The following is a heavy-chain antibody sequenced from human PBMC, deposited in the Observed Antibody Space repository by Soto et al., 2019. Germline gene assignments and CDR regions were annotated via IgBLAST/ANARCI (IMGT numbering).Heavy chain of an antibody. D-gene: IGHD2-2*01. V-gene: IGHV3-23*01. Sequence: EVQLLESGGDLVQPGGSLRLSCAASGFSLSNYAMTWVRQAPGKGLEWVSGITGSADKTYYADSVKGRFTISRDNSKNTLYLQMNTLRAEDTALYYCARDCSSASCSVSNYWGQVTLVTVSS. CDR3: ARDCSSASCSVSNY. CDR1: GFSLSNYA. J-gene: IGHJ4*02. CDR2: ITGSADKT.